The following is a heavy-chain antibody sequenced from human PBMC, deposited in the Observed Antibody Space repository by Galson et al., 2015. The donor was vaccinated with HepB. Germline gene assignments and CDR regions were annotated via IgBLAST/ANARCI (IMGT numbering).Heavy chain of an antibody. CDR2: VRRKDNGYST. Sequence: SLRLSCAASGFSFSDHYMDWVRQAPGKGLEWVGRVRRKDNGYSTEYAASVKGRFIVSRDDSTKSIYLQMNGLKTEDTALYYCARVGPPSYSSPDYWGQGTLVTVSS. CDR1: GFSFSDHY. D-gene: IGHD6-19*01. V-gene: IGHV3-72*01. CDR3: ARVGPPSYSSPDY. J-gene: IGHJ4*02.